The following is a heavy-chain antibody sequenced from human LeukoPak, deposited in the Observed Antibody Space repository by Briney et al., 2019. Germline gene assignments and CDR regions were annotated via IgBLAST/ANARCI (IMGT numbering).Heavy chain of an antibody. Sequence: GGSLRLSCAASGFTFSSYWMNWARQAPGKGLEWVASINHIGNVNYYVDSVKGRFTTSRDNAKNSLYLQMSNLRAEDTAVYFCARGGGLDVWGQGATVSVSS. J-gene: IGHJ6*02. V-gene: IGHV3-7*03. D-gene: IGHD3-16*01. CDR2: INHIGNVN. CDR1: GFTFSSYW. CDR3: ARGGGLDV.